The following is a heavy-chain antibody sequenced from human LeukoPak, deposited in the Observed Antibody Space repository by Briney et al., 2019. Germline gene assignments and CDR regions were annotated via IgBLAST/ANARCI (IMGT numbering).Heavy chain of an antibody. Sequence: GSSVKVSCKASGGTFSSYAISWVRQAPGQGLEWMGRIIPIFGTANYAQKFQGRVTITTDESTSTAYMELSSLRSEDTAVYYCARGDCSSTSCYGGWFDPWGQGTLVTVSS. D-gene: IGHD2-2*01. V-gene: IGHV1-69*05. CDR3: ARGDCSSTSCYGGWFDP. J-gene: IGHJ5*02. CDR2: IIPIFGTA. CDR1: GGTFSSYA.